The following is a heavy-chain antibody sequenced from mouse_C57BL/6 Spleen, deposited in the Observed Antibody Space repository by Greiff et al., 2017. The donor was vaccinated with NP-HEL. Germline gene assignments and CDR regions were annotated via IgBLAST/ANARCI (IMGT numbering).Heavy chain of an antibody. CDR3: TTWTHYDYDVGFAY. Sequence: VQLQQSGAELVRPGASVKLSCTASGFNIKDDYMHWVKQRPEQGLEWIGWIDPENGDTEYASKFQGKATITADTSSNTAYLQLSSLTSEDTAVYYCTTWTHYDYDVGFAYWGQGTLVTVSA. V-gene: IGHV14-4*01. D-gene: IGHD2-4*01. CDR2: IDPENGDT. CDR1: GFNIKDDY. J-gene: IGHJ3*01.